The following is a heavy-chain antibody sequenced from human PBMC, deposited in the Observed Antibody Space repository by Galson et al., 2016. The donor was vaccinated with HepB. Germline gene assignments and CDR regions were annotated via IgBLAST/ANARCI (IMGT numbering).Heavy chain of an antibody. CDR2: INPNSGGT. CDR3: ARVFTMVRGVTNTFYYYGMDV. V-gene: IGHV1-2*02. Sequence: SVKVSCKASGYTLTDYYIHWVRQAPGQGLEWMGWINPNSGGTSYAQKFQGRVTMTRDTSISTAYMELSGLKSDDTAVYYCARVFTMVRGVTNTFYYYGMDVWGQGTTVTVSS. CDR1: GYTLTDYY. D-gene: IGHD3-10*01. J-gene: IGHJ6*01.